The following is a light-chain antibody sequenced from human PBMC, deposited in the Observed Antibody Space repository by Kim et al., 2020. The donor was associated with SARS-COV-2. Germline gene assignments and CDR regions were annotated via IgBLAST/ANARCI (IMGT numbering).Light chain of an antibody. CDR1: QSISSW. V-gene: IGKV1-5*03. CDR3: QQYNSYSPQLT. CDR2: KAS. J-gene: IGKJ4*01. Sequence: DIQMTQSPSTLSASVGDRVTITCRASQSISSWLAWYQQKPGKAPKLLIYKASSLESGVPSRLSGSGSGTEFTLTISSLQPDDFATYYCQQYNSYSPQLTFGGGTKVDIK.